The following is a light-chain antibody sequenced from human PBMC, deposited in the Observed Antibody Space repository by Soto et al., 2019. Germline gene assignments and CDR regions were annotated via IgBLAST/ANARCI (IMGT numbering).Light chain of an antibody. Sequence: DIVMTQSPLSLPVTPGEPASISCRSSQSLLHSNGYNYLDWYLPKPGQSPQLLIYLGSNRASGVPDRFSGSGSGTDFTLKISRVEAEDVGVYYCMQALQTPRTFGPGTKVVIK. V-gene: IGKV2-28*01. J-gene: IGKJ3*01. CDR3: MQALQTPRT. CDR1: QSLLHSNGYNY. CDR2: LGS.